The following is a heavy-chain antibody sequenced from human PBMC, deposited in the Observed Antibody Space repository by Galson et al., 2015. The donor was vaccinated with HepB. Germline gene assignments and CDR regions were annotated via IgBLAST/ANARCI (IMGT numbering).Heavy chain of an antibody. D-gene: IGHD3-16*01. J-gene: IGHJ4*02. Sequence: SLRLSCAASGFTFSSYNMYWVRQAPGKGLEWVAVIWYDGSIEYYRDSVRGRFTVSRDNSRNTLYLQMSSLRAEDTAVYYCARDLGFGLDYWGQGTLVIVSS. CDR3: ARDLGFGLDY. V-gene: IGHV3-33*07. CDR1: GFTFSSYN. CDR2: IWYDGSIE.